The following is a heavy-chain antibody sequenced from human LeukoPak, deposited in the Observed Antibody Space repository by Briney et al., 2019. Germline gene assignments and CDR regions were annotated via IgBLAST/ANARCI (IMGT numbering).Heavy chain of an antibody. CDR2: ISWNSGSI. D-gene: IGHD6-13*01. V-gene: IGHV3-9*01. CDR1: GFTFDDYA. J-gene: IGHJ4*02. CDR3: AKDRSIAAAGPPGY. Sequence: PGGSLRLSCAASGFTFDDYAMHWVRQAPGKGLEWVSGISWNSGSIGYADSVKGRFTISRDNAKNSLYLQMNSLRAEDTALYYCAKDRSIAAAGPPGYWGQGTLVTVSS.